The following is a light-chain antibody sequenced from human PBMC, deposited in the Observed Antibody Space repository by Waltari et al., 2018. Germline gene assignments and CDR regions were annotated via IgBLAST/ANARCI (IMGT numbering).Light chain of an antibody. J-gene: IGKJ1*01. CDR2: AAS. CDR1: QSISSY. CDR3: QQSYSTLWT. Sequence: DIQMTQSPSSLSASVGDRVTITCRASQSISSYLNWYQQKPGKAPKVLINAASSLESGVPSRFSGSGSGTDFTLTISSLQPEDFATYYCQQSYSTLWTFGQGTKVEIK. V-gene: IGKV1-39*01.